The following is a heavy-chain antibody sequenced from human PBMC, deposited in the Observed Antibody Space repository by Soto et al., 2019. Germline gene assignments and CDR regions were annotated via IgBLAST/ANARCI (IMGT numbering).Heavy chain of an antibody. J-gene: IGHJ4*02. CDR3: SPGYDQYFDS. CDR2: IKSKADGGTT. CDR1: GFSLTNVW. Sequence: EVQLVESGGGLVKPGGSLRLSCAVSGFSLTNVWMNWVRQAPGKGLEWVGRIKSKADGGTTDYAAPVKGRFIISRDESKNTLYLEMNSLKIEDTAVYYCSPGYDQYFDSWGQGTLVTVSS. D-gene: IGHD3-9*01. V-gene: IGHV3-15*07.